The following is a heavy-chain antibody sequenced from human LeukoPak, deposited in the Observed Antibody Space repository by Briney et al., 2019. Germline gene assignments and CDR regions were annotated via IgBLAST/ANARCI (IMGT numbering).Heavy chain of an antibody. CDR2: IYYSGST. CDR1: GGSISSGDYY. V-gene: IGHV4-30-4*08. D-gene: IGHD4-11*01. Sequence: PSQTLSLTCTVSGGSISSGDYYWSWIRQPPGKGLEWIGYIYYSGSTYYNPSLKSRVTISVDTSKNQFSLKLSSVTAADTAAYYCARTTTVIRWFDPWGQGTLVTVSP. CDR3: ARTTTVIRWFDP. J-gene: IGHJ5*02.